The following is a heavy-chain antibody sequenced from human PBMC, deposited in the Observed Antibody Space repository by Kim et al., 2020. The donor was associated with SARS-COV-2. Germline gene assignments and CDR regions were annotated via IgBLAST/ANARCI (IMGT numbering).Heavy chain of an antibody. D-gene: IGHD1-26*01. V-gene: IGHV3-48*03. J-gene: IGHJ4*02. Sequence: STIYYADSGKGRFTISRDNAKNSLYLQMNSLRAEDTAVYYCASISGSYFSWGQGTLVTVSS. CDR3: ASISGSYFS. CDR2: STI.